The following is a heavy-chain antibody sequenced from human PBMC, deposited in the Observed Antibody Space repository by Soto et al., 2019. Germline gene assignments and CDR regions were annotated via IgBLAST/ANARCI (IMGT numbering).Heavy chain of an antibody. CDR1: GYTFTSYA. D-gene: IGHD5-18*01. Sequence: ASVKVSCKASGYTFTSYAMHWVRQAPGQRLEWMGWVNAGNGNTKYSQKFQGRVTITRDTSASTAYMELSSLRSEDTAVYYCARDEEDTAMAIYYYYGMDVWGQGTTVTVSS. CDR2: VNAGNGNT. V-gene: IGHV1-3*01. CDR3: ARDEEDTAMAIYYYYGMDV. J-gene: IGHJ6*02.